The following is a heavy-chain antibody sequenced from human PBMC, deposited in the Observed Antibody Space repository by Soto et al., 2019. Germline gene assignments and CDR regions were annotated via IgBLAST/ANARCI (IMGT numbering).Heavy chain of an antibody. CDR1: GYTLTELS. V-gene: IGHV1-24*01. D-gene: IGHD6-6*01. CDR3: APGFEYSSSSGYFQH. J-gene: IGHJ1*01. Sequence: ASVKVSCKVSGYTLTELSMHWVRQAPGKGLEWMGGFDPEDGETIYAQKFQGRVTMTEDTSTDTAYMELSSLRSEDTAVYYCAPGFEYSSSSGYFQHWGQGTLVTVSS. CDR2: FDPEDGET.